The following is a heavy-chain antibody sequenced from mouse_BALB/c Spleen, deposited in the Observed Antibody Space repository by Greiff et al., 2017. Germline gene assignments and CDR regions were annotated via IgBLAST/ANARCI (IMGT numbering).Heavy chain of an antibody. CDR1: GFTFSSYG. Sequence: DVKLVESGGDLVKPGGSLKLSCAASGFTFSSYGMSWVRQTPDKRLEWVATISSGGSYTYYPDSVKGRFTISRDNAKNTLYLQMSSLKSEDTAMYYCARHEDYGYDYWGQGTTLTVSS. D-gene: IGHD1-2*01. J-gene: IGHJ2*01. CDR2: ISSGGSYT. CDR3: ARHEDYGYDY. V-gene: IGHV5-6*02.